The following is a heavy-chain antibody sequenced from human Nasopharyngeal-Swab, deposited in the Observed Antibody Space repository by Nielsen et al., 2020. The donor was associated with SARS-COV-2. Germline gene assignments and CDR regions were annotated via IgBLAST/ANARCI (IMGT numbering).Heavy chain of an antibody. Sequence: GESLKISCAASGFTFSSYEMNWVRQAPGKGLEWVSYISSSGSTIYYADSVKGRFTISRDNAKNSLYLQMNSLRAEDTAVYYCARASLSGSSTGRRAFDIWGQGTMVT. CDR2: ISSSGSTI. J-gene: IGHJ3*02. D-gene: IGHD1-26*01. CDR3: ARASLSGSSTGRRAFDI. V-gene: IGHV3-48*03. CDR1: GFTFSSYE.